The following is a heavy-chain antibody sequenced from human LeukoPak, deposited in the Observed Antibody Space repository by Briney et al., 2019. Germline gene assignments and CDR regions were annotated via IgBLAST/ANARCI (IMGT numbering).Heavy chain of an antibody. D-gene: IGHD2-2*02. J-gene: IGHJ6*02. V-gene: IGHV1-18*01. Sequence: ASVKVSCKASGYTFTSYGISWVRQAPGQGLEWMGWISAYNGNTNYAQKLQGRVTMTTDTSTSTAYMELRSLRSDDTAVYYCARDQEDIVVVPAAINYYYYYGMDVWGQGTTVTVSS. CDR2: ISAYNGNT. CDR3: ARDQEDIVVVPAAINYYYYYGMDV. CDR1: GYTFTSYG.